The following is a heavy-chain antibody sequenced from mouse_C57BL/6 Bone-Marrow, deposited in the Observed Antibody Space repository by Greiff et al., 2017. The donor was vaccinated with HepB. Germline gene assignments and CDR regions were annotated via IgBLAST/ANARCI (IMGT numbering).Heavy chain of an antibody. D-gene: IGHD1-1*01. CDR1: GFTFSDYY. CDR2: ISNGGGST. V-gene: IGHV5-12*01. CDR3: AGHYYGSSYVWFAY. J-gene: IGHJ3*01. Sequence: EVQRVESGGGLVQPGGSLKLSCAASGFTFSDYYMYWVRQTPEKRLEWVAYISNGGGSTYYPDTVKGRFTISRDNAKNTLYLQMSRLKSEDTAMYYCAGHYYGSSYVWFAYWGQGTLVTVSA.